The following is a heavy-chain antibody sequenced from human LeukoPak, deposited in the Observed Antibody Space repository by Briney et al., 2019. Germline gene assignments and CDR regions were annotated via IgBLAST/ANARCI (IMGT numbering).Heavy chain of an antibody. Sequence: SETLSLTCTVSGGSISNYYWTWIRQPPGKGLEWIGFISYSGNTNYNPSLKSRVTISLDTSKNQFSLKLSSVTAADTAVYYCARSSAFGELLYAFDIWGQGTMVTVSS. J-gene: IGHJ3*02. V-gene: IGHV4-59*12. D-gene: IGHD3-10*01. CDR2: ISYSGNT. CDR3: ARSSAFGELLYAFDI. CDR1: GGSISNYY.